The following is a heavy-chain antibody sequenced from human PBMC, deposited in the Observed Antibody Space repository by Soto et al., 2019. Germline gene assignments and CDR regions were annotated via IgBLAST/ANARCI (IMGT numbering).Heavy chain of an antibody. CDR2: ISGSGGST. J-gene: IGHJ6*02. V-gene: IGHV3-23*01. CDR3: AKDGMRIAAARSDGMDV. D-gene: IGHD6-13*01. CDR1: GFTFSSYA. Sequence: GGSLRLSCAASGFTFSSYAMSWVRQAPGKGLEWVSAISGSGGSTYYADSVKGRFTISRDNSKNTLYLQMNSLRAEDTAVYYCAKDGMRIAAARSDGMDVWGQGTTVTVSS.